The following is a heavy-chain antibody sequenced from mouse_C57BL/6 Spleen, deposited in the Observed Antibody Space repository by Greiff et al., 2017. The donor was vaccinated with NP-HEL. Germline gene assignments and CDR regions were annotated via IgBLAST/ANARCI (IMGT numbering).Heavy chain of an antibody. CDR1: GFTFSSYG. J-gene: IGHJ2*01. V-gene: IGHV5-6*02. CDR2: ISSGGSYT. CDR3: ARELGDY. Sequence: EVMLVESGGDLVKPGGSLKLSCAASGFTFSSYGMSWVRQTPDKRLEWVATISSGGSYTYYPDSVKGRFTISRDNAKNTLYLQMSSLKSEDTAIYYCARELGDYWGQGTTLTVSS. D-gene: IGHD3-1*01.